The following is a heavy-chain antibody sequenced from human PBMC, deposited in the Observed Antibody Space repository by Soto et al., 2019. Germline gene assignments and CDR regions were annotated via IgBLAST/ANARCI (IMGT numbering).Heavy chain of an antibody. CDR3: ARVKSYSSSPSFDY. Sequence: SETLSLTCTVSGGSISSGGYYWSWIRQHPGKGLEWIGEINHSGSTNYNPSLKSRVTISVDTSKNQFSLKLSSVTAADTAVYYCARVKSYSSSPSFDYWCQATLVTVSS. D-gene: IGHD6-13*01. CDR2: INHSGST. CDR1: GGSISSGGYY. J-gene: IGHJ4*02. V-gene: IGHV4-39*07.